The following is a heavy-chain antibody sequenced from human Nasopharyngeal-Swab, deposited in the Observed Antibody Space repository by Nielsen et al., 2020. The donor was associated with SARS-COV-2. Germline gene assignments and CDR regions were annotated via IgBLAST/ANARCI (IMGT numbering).Heavy chain of an antibody. D-gene: IGHD3-16*02. CDR2: IIPIFGTA. J-gene: IGHJ3*02. V-gene: IGHV1-69*13. CDR3: ARDVYDYVWGSYRQTNDAFDI. CDR1: GGTFSSHA. Sequence: SVKVSCKASGGTFSSHAISWVRQAPGQGLEWMGGIIPIFGTANYAQKFQGRVTITADESTSTAYMELSSLRSEDTAVYYCARDVYDYVWGSYRQTNDAFDIWGQGTMVTVSS.